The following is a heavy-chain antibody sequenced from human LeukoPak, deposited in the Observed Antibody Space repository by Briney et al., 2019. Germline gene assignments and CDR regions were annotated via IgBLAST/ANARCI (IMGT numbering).Heavy chain of an antibody. CDR1: GFTFSNYW. V-gene: IGHV3-7*01. Sequence: PGGSLRLSCAASGFTFSNYWMSWVRQDPGEGLEWVAHINMDGSEKYYVDSVKGRFTISRDNAKNSLYLQMNSLRVEDTAVYYCARDKVTYWGQGTLVTVSS. CDR3: ARDKVTY. CDR2: INMDGSEK. J-gene: IGHJ4*02.